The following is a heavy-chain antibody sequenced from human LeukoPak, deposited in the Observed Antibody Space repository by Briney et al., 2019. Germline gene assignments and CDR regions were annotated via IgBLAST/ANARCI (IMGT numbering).Heavy chain of an antibody. CDR1: GFSFSSYA. D-gene: IGHD3-22*01. Sequence: GGSLRLSCAASGFSFSSYAMSWVRQAPGKGLEWVSGFSGGAGGTYYADSVKGRFTISRDNSKNTLYLQMDSLRAEDTGLYYCAKVRYYYDNSPSYYFDFWGQGTLVTVSS. CDR3: AKVRYYYDNSPSYYFDF. V-gene: IGHV3-23*01. CDR2: FSGGAGGT. J-gene: IGHJ4*02.